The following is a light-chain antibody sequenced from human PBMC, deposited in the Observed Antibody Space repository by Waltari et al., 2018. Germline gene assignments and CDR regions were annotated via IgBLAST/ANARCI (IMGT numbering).Light chain of an antibody. Sequence: QLVLTQSPSASASLGASVKLTCPLSSGHSSNIVAWLQQHPGKGPRFLMKVNSDGSHTKGDEIPDRFSGASSGAERYLTISNVQSEDEAEYFCETGGHGTWVFGGGTKLNVL. J-gene: IGLJ3*02. CDR1: SGHSSNI. CDR3: ETGGHGTWV. CDR2: VNSDGSH. V-gene: IGLV4-69*01.